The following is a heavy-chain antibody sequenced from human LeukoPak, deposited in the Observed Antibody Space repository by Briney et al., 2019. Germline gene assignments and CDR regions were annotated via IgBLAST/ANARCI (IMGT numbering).Heavy chain of an antibody. Sequence: SGGSLRLSCAASGFTFSSYAMSWVRQAPGKGLEWVSAISGSDTSTSYADSVKARFPISRDNSKNTLYLQMNSLRAEDTAIYDGAKNVESDYWGQGTLVTVSS. V-gene: IGHV3-23*01. J-gene: IGHJ4*02. CDR3: AKNVESDY. CDR2: ISGSDTST. D-gene: IGHD1-1*01. CDR1: GFTFSSYA.